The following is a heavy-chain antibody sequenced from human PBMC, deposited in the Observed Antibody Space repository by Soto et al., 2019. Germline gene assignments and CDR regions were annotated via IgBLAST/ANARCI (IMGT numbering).Heavy chain of an antibody. CDR1: GFTFSSYG. CDR2: ISYDGSNK. D-gene: IGHD3-10*01. J-gene: IGHJ4*02. Sequence: PGESLKISCAASGFTFSSYGMHWVRQAPGKGLEWVAVISYDGSNKYYADSVKGRFTISRDNSKNTLYLQMNSLRAEDTAVYYCANTYYYGSGSYYGPYDYWGQGTLVTVSS. CDR3: ANTYYYGSGSYYGPYDY. V-gene: IGHV3-30*18.